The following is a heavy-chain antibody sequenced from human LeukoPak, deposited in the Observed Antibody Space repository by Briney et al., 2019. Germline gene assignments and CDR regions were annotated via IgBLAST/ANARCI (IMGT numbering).Heavy chain of an antibody. CDR3: NVEMADFVPPGVSFAI. D-gene: IGHD5-24*01. CDR2: ISPDGGEI. CDR1: GFTFSNAW. Sequence: PGGSLRLSCAASGFTFSNAWMTWVRQAPGKGLEWVASISPDGGEIHYVDSVKGRFTISRDNSKNMMYLQMSSLRVEDTAVYYCNVEMADFVPPGVSFAIWGQGTMVTVSS. V-gene: IGHV3-7*01. J-gene: IGHJ3*02.